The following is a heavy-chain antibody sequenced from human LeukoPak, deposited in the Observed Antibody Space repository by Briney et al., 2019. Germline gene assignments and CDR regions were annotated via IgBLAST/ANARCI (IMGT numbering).Heavy chain of an antibody. CDR1: GGSLSTYH. V-gene: IGHV4-4*07. CDR2: IYPSGIT. Sequence: SETLSLTCTVSGGSLSTYHWIWIRQPAGKGLEWIGRIYPSGITNYNPSHKSRVTVSVDTSKNQFSLRLTSVTAADTAVYYCARLQSGLGYFDSWGQGILVTVSS. CDR3: ARLQSGLGYFDS. J-gene: IGHJ4*02.